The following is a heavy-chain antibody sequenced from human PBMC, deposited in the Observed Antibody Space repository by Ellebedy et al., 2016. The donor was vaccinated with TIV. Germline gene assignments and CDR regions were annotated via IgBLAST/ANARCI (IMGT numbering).Heavy chain of an antibody. V-gene: IGHV3-30-3*01. Sequence: GGSLRLSXAASGFTFSSYAMHWVRQAPGKGLEWVAVISYDGSNKYYADSVKGRFTISRDNSKNTLYLQMNSLRAEDTAVYYCARDRDTLDYWGQGTLVTVSS. J-gene: IGHJ4*02. CDR1: GFTFSSYA. CDR3: ARDRDTLDY. CDR2: ISYDGSNK.